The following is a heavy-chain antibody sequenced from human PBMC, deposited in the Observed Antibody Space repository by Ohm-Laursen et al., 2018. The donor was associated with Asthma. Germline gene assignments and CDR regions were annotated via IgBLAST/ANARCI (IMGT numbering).Heavy chain of an antibody. CDR3: ARVKDGGYSGYDYLYYGMDV. CDR2: IYPGDSDT. J-gene: IGHJ6*02. V-gene: IGHV5-51*01. CDR1: GYSFTSYW. Sequence: GESLKISCKGSGYSFTSYWIGWVRQMPGKGLEWMGIIYPGDSDTRYSPSFQGQVTISADKSISTAYLQWSSLKASDTAMYYCARVKDGGYSGYDYLYYGMDVWGQGTTVTVSS. D-gene: IGHD5-12*01.